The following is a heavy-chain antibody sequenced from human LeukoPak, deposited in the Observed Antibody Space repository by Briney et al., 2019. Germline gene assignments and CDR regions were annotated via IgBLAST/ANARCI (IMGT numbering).Heavy chain of an antibody. V-gene: IGHV3-23*01. J-gene: IGHJ6*02. D-gene: IGHD4-17*01. CDR1: GFTFSSYA. Sequence: GGSLRLSCAASGFTFSSYAMSWVRQVPGKGLEWVSVISGSGDNTYYADSVKGRFTISRDNSKNTLYLQMNSLRVEDTAVYYCARESAVTMADYGMDVWGQGTTVTVSS. CDR3: ARESAVTMADYGMDV. CDR2: ISGSGDNT.